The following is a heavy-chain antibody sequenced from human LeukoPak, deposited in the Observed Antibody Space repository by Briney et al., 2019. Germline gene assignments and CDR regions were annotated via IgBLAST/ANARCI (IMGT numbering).Heavy chain of an antibody. CDR1: GFPFSDYG. CDR3: ARERGLDY. Sequence: GGSLRLSCVTSGFPFSDYGMLWVRQAPGKGLEWVAIIWYDGSNKYYADSVKGRFTISRDNSKNTLYLQMNSLRAEDTAVYYCARERGLDYWGQGTLVTVSS. CDR2: IWYDGSNK. J-gene: IGHJ4*02. V-gene: IGHV3-30*02.